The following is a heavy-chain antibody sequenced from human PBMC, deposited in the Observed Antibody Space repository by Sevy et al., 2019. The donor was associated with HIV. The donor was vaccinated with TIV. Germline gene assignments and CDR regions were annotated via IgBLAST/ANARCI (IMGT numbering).Heavy chain of an antibody. CDR1: GFTFSSYS. D-gene: IGHD3-22*01. CDR3: ARDYYYDSSGYYVPYYFDY. J-gene: IGHJ4*02. CDR2: ISSSSSYI. V-gene: IGHV3-21*01. Sequence: GGSLRLSCAASGFTFSSYSMNWVRQAPGKGLEWVSSISSSSSYIYYADSVKGRFTISRDNAKNSLYLQMNSLRAEDTSVYYCARDYYYDSSGYYVPYYFDYWGQGTLVTVSS.